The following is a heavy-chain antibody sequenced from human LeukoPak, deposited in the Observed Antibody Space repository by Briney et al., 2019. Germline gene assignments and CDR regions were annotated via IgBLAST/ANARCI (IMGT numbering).Heavy chain of an antibody. CDR3: GRGHWGLDY. J-gene: IGHJ4*02. D-gene: IGHD7-27*01. CDR1: GFTFSVSY. Sequence: GGSLRLSCAASGFTFSVSYMTWIRQAPGKGLEWVSYISNSGSAIYYADSVKGRFTISRDNAKSSLYLQMNSLRAEDTAVYYCGRGHWGLDYWGQGTLVTVSS. CDR2: ISNSGSAI. V-gene: IGHV3-11*04.